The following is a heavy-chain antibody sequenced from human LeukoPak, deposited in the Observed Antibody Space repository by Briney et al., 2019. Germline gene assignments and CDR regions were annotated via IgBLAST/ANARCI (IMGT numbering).Heavy chain of an antibody. J-gene: IGHJ4*02. V-gene: IGHV4-39*01. CDR3: ARHVGYSYGKGGSFDY. CDR2: IYYSGST. D-gene: IGHD5-18*01. CDR1: GGSISSSSYY. Sequence: SETLSLTCTVSGGSISSSSYYWGWIRRPPGKGLEWIGSIYYSGSTYYNPSLKSRVTISVDTSKNQFSLKLSSVTAADTAVYYCARHVGYSYGKGGSFDYWGQGTLVTVSS.